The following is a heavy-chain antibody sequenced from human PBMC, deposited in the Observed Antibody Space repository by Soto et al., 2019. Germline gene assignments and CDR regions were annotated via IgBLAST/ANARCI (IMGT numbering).Heavy chain of an antibody. CDR3: AHSPPYHTIRAPDY. V-gene: IGHV2-5*02. Sequence: QITLKESGPTLVKPTQTLTLTCSFSGFSFSTPGVGVGWIRQPPGKPLEWLALIYWDDDKRYSPSLRSRLTITTDTTSNQVVVIMTNMDPLDTGSYYCAHSPPYHTIRAPDYWGQGTLVTVSS. J-gene: IGHJ4*02. D-gene: IGHD2-2*01. CDR1: GFSFSTPGVG. CDR2: IYWDDDK.